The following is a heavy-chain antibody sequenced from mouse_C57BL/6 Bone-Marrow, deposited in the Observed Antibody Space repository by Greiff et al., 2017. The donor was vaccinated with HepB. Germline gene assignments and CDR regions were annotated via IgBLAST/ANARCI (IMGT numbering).Heavy chain of an antibody. Sequence: VKLQESGPGLVQPSQSLSITCTVSGFSLTSYGVHWVRQSPGKGLEWLGVIWRGGSTDYNAAFMSRLSITKDNSKSQVFFKMNSLQADDTAIYYCAKNEGVAPHFDYWGQGTTLTVSS. CDR2: IWRGGST. V-gene: IGHV2-5*01. J-gene: IGHJ2*01. CDR1: GFSLTSYG. D-gene: IGHD1-1*01. CDR3: AKNEGVAPHFDY.